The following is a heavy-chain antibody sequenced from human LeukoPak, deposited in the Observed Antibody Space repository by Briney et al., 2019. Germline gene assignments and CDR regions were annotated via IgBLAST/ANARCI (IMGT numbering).Heavy chain of an antibody. D-gene: IGHD3-22*01. CDR1: GYTFTSYD. V-gene: IGHV1-69*13. J-gene: IGHJ6*02. Sequence: ASVKVSCTASGYTFTSYDINWVRQATGQGLEWMGGIIPIFGTANYAQKFQGRVTITADESTSTAYMELSSLRSEDTAVYYCANYYDSSGPNYYYYGMDVWGQGTTVTVSS. CDR2: IIPIFGTA. CDR3: ANYYDSSGPNYYYYGMDV.